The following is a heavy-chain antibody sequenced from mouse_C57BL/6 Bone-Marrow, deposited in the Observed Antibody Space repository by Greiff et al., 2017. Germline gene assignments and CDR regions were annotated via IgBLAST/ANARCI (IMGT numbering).Heavy chain of an antibody. V-gene: IGHV1-69*01. J-gene: IGHJ1*03. CDR3: AREFITTVVYWYFDV. D-gene: IGHD1-1*01. Sequence: QVQLQQPGAELVMPGASVKLSCKASGYTLTSYWMHWVKQSPGQGLEWIGEIDPSDSSTNYNQKFKGKSTLTVDKSYSKSYMQLSSLTSEDSAVYYCAREFITTVVYWYFDVWGTGTTVTVSS. CDR2: IDPSDSST. CDR1: GYTLTSYW.